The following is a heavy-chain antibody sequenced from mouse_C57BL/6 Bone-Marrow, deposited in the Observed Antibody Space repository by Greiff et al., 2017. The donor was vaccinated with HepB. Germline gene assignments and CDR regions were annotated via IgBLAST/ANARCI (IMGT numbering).Heavy chain of an antibody. J-gene: IGHJ3*01. CDR2: IHPKSGST. D-gene: IGHD1-1*01. Sequence: QVQLQQPGAELVKPGASVKLSCKASGYTFPSYWMHWVKQRPGQGLEWIGMIHPKSGSTKDNEKFKSKATLTIDKSYSTAYMQLSILTSEDSAVYYCACREGLITTVPFAYWGQGILVTVSA. V-gene: IGHV1-64*01. CDR1: GYTFPSYW. CDR3: ACREGLITTVPFAY.